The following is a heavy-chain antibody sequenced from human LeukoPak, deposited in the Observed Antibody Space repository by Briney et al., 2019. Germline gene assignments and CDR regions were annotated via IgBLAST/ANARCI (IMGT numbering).Heavy chain of an antibody. V-gene: IGHV1-46*01. D-gene: IGHD3-10*01. CDR2: INPSGGST. Sequence: ASVKVSCKASGYTFTSYYMHWVRQAPGQGLEWMGIINPSGGSTSYAQKFQGRVTITADESTSMAYMELSSLRSDDTAVYYCARHRDLEFGELSNWFDPWGQGTLVTVSS. J-gene: IGHJ5*02. CDR1: GYTFTSYY. CDR3: ARHRDLEFGELSNWFDP.